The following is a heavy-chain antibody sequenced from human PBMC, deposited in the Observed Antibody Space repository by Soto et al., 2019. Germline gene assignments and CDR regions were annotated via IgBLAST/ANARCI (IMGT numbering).Heavy chain of an antibody. CDR2: MNPNSGNT. J-gene: IGHJ4*02. D-gene: IGHD2-2*01. CDR3: ARGIRGKYCISTSCYAFDY. V-gene: IGHV1-8*01. Sequence: QVQLVQSGAEVKKPGASVKVSCKASGYTFTSYDINWVRQASGQGLEWMGWMNPNSGNTGYAQKFQGRVTMTRNTSISTAYMELSSLRSEDTAVYYCARGIRGKYCISTSCYAFDYWGQGTLVTVSS. CDR1: GYTFTSYD.